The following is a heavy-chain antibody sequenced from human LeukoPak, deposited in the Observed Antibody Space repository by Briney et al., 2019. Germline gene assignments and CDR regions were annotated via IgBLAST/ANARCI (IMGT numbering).Heavy chain of an antibody. J-gene: IGHJ4*02. CDR3: ARSNDYDNKEFDY. CDR1: GGTFSSYA. V-gene: IGHV1-69*13. CDR2: IIPIFGTA. Sequence: ASAKVSCKASGGTFSSYAISWVRQAPGQGLEWMGGIIPIFGTANYAQKFQGRVTITADESTSTAYMELSSLRSEDTAVYYCARSNDYDNKEFDYWGQGTLVTVSS. D-gene: IGHD3-22*01.